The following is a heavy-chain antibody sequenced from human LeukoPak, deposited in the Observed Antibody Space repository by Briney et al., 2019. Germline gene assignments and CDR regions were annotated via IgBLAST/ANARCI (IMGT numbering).Heavy chain of an antibody. CDR1: GSTFSSYW. V-gene: IGHV3-74*01. CDR2: INSDGSST. Sequence: GGSLTLSCAASGSTFSSYWMHWVRQAPGKGLVWVSRINSDGSSTSYADSVKGRFTISSDNAKNTLYLQMNSLRAEDTAVYYCSGYRYYYYYMDVWGKGTTVTVSS. J-gene: IGHJ6*03. D-gene: IGHD3-9*01. CDR3: SGYRYYYYYMDV.